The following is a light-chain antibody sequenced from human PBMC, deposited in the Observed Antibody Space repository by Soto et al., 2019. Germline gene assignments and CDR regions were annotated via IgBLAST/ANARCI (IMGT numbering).Light chain of an antibody. V-gene: IGKV3-20*01. CDR3: QQYGSSLTWT. J-gene: IGKJ1*01. Sequence: EIVLTQSPGTLSLSPGERATLSCRASQSVSSSYLAWYQQKPGQARRLLMYGASSRATGIPDRFSGSGSGTDFTLTISRLEPEDFAVYYCQQYGSSLTWTFGQGTKVEIK. CDR2: GAS. CDR1: QSVSSSY.